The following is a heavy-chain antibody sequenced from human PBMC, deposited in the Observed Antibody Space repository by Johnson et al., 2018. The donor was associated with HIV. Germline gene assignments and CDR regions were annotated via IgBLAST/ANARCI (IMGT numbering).Heavy chain of an antibody. CDR1: GFNFDDYG. D-gene: IGHD2-2*01. CDR2: INWNGGST. J-gene: IGHJ3*02. V-gene: IGHV3-20*04. Sequence: VQLVESGGGVVRPGGSLRLSCAAYGFNFDDYGMSWVRQAPGKGLEWVSGINWNGGSTGYADSVKGRFTISRDNAKNSLYLQMNSLRAEDTALYYCARGGSTSWLGAFDIWGQGTMVTVSS. CDR3: ARGGSTSWLGAFDI.